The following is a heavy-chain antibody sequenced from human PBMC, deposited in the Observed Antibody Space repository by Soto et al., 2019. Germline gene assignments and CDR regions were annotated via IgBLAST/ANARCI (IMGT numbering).Heavy chain of an antibody. Sequence: QLHLVQSGAVVKKPGASVTVSCSASGYPVTAYYMHWVRQAPGRGLEWMGGINPATGAAKDTQTFHGRGTMTRDTSTSIVVMELSGLTSEDTAVFYCARGGGVGVAGSAAFDMWGQGTLVTVSS. D-gene: IGHD3-3*01. CDR2: INPATGAA. V-gene: IGHV1-2*02. CDR3: ARGGGVGVAGSAAFDM. J-gene: IGHJ3*02. CDR1: GYPVTAYY.